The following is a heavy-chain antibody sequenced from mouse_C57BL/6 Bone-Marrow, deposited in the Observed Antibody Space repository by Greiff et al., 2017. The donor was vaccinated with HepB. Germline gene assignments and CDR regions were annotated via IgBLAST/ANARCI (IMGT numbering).Heavy chain of an antibody. V-gene: IGHV5-4*01. CDR3: ARVETGTGFAY. D-gene: IGHD4-1*01. CDR1: GFTFSSYA. J-gene: IGHJ3*01. Sequence: DVQLVESGGGLVKPGGSLKLSCAASGFTFSSYAMSWVRQTPEKRLEWVATISDGGSYTYYPDNVKGRFTISRDNAKNNLYLQMSHLKSEDTAMYYCARVETGTGFAYWGQGTLVTVSA. CDR2: ISDGGSYT.